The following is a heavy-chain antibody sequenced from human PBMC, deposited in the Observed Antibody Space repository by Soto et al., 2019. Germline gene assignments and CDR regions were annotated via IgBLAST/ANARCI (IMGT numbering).Heavy chain of an antibody. V-gene: IGHV3-9*01. CDR2: ISWNSGSI. J-gene: IGHJ4*02. CDR3: AKEGWAFWSGYYSAGVDY. D-gene: IGHD3-3*01. Sequence: EVQLVESGGGLVQPGRSLRLSCAASGFTFDDYAMHWVRQAPGKGLEWVSGISWNSGSIGYADSVKGRFTISRDNAKNSLYLQMNSLRAEDTALYYCAKEGWAFWSGYYSAGVDYWGQGTLVTVSS. CDR1: GFTFDDYA.